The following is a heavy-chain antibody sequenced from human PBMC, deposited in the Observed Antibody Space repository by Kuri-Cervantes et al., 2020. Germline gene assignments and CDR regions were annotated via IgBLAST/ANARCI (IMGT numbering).Heavy chain of an antibody. CDR2: ISGSGGST. CDR1: GFTFSSYA. CDR3: AKDRTMLRDMDV. V-gene: IGHV3-23*01. D-gene: IGHD3-10*01. J-gene: IGHJ6*02. Sequence: GESLKISCAASGFTFSSYAMSWVRQAPGKGLEWVSAISGSGGSTYYADSVKGRFTISRDNSKNTLYLQMNSLRAEDTAVYHCAKDRTMLRDMDVWGQGTTVTVSS.